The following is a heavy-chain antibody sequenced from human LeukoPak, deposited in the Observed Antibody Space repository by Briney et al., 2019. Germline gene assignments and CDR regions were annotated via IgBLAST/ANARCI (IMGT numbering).Heavy chain of an antibody. V-gene: IGHV3-33*01. CDR1: GFSFNIST. CDR2: IWFDGSTK. J-gene: IGHJ4*02. D-gene: IGHD4-23*01. Sequence: GGSLRLSCVASGFSFNISTMHWVRQAPGKGLDWVAVIWFDGSTKYYTDSVKGRFTISRDNSKNTLYLQMNSLRAEDTAVYYCARDNDYGGNSDLVYWGQGTLVTVSS. CDR3: ARDNDYGGNSDLVY.